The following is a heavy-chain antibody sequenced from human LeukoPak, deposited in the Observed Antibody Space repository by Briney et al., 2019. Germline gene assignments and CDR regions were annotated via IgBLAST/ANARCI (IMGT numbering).Heavy chain of an antibody. Sequence: SETLSLTCADYGGSFSGYYSSWVSQPPGIGLERIGEINQSGSTNYNPSLKSRVTISIDTSKNTCSLKMTSVTAADKAMYYCAINDGSGSYFRTEFWGQGTLVTVSS. V-gene: IGHV4-34*01. J-gene: IGHJ4*02. CDR1: GGSFSGYY. CDR3: AINDGSGSYFRTEF. D-gene: IGHD3-10*01. CDR2: INQSGST.